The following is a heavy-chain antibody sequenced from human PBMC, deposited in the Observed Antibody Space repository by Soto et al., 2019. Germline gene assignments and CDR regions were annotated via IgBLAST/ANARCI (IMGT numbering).Heavy chain of an antibody. CDR3: ARDPWVSSPRFDN. D-gene: IGHD6-6*01. J-gene: IGHJ5*02. CDR2: ISYDGSTK. Sequence: QVQLVESGGGVVQPGRSLRLSCTASGFTFSSFSLHWVRQAPGKGLEWVGLISYDGSTKYHADSVRGRFTISRDNSKSTLYLQLNSLRTDDTAVYYCARDPWVSSPRFDNWGRGTQVTVSS. CDR1: GFTFSSFS. V-gene: IGHV3-30-3*01.